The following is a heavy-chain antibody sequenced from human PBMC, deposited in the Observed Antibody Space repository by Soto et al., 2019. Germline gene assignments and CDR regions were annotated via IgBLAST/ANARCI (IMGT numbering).Heavy chain of an antibody. CDR3: ATAVVPHDQGAATA. CDR2: FDPEDGET. CDR1: GYIFTELS. J-gene: IGHJ5*02. D-gene: IGHD1-1*01. Sequence: QVQLVQSGAEVKKPGASVKVSCKVSGYIFTELSMHWVRQAPGKGLEWMGGFDPEDGETIYAQKFQGRVTMTEDTSTDTAYMELRSLTSEDTAVFYCATAVVPHDQGAATAWGQGTLVTVSS. V-gene: IGHV1-24*01.